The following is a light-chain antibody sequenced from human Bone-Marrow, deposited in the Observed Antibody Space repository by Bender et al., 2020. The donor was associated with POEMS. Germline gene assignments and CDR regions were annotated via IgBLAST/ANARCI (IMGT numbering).Light chain of an antibody. V-gene: IGLV1-40*01. J-gene: IGLJ3*02. CDR3: QSYDSSLIGGV. CDR1: RSNIGAGYD. Sequence: QSVLTQPPSVSGAPGQRVTISCTGSRSNIGAGYDVHWYQQLPGTAPKLLIYGNTNRPSGVPDRFSGSKSGTSASLAITGLQAEDEADYYCQSYDSSLIGGVFGGGTKLTVL. CDR2: GNT.